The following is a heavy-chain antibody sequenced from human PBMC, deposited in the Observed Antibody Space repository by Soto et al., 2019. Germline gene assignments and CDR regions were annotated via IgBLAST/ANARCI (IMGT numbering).Heavy chain of an antibody. CDR3: ARSGNSGYSPHDS. V-gene: IGHV4-4*07. J-gene: IGHJ4*02. Sequence: QVQLQESGPGLVKPSETLSLTCTVSGGSISSYYWSWIRQPAGKGLEWIGRIYTSGRTNHNPSLKSRVIMSVDTSKNQFTLKLSSVTAADTAVYYCARSGNSGYSPHDSWGQGTLVTVSS. D-gene: IGHD5-12*01. CDR1: GGSISSYY. CDR2: IYTSGRT.